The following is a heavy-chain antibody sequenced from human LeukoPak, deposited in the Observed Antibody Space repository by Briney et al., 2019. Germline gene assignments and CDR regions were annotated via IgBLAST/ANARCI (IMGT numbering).Heavy chain of an antibody. V-gene: IGHV3-30-3*01. D-gene: IGHD3/OR15-3a*01. J-gene: IGHJ3*01. CDR2: ISYDGSNK. CDR3: VRDWTYAFDL. CDR1: GFTFSSYA. Sequence: GGSLRLSCAASGFTFSSYAMHWVRQAPGKGLEWVALISYDGSNKYCADSVKGRFTISRDNSKNTLYLQMNSLRAEDTAVYYCVRDWTYAFDLWGQGTMVTVSS.